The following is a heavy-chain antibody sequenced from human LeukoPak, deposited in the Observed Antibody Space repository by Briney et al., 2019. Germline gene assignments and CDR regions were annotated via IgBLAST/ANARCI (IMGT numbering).Heavy chain of an antibody. D-gene: IGHD3-10*01. Sequence: SETLSLTCTVSGGSISSHYWSWIRQPPGKGLEWIGYIYYSGSTNYNPSLKSRVTISVDTSKNQFSLKLSSVTAADTAVYYCARDSGHTLGLDYWGQGTLVTVSS. CDR2: IYYSGST. V-gene: IGHV4-59*11. CDR1: GGSISSHY. CDR3: ARDSGHTLGLDY. J-gene: IGHJ4*02.